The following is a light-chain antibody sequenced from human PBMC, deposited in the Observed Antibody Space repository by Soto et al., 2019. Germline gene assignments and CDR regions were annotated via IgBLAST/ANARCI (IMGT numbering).Light chain of an antibody. CDR2: WAS. CDR3: QPYHTTPNT. J-gene: IGKJ2*01. Sequence: DVVMTQSPDSLAVSLGERAAINCKSSQNLLFSSNNKNSLAWYQQKPGQPPKLLIYWASTRESGAPDRFSGSGSGRDFTLSTSSLHAECVAVYYCQPYHTTPNTFGQGTKVEIK. CDR1: QNLLFSSNNKNS. V-gene: IGKV4-1*01.